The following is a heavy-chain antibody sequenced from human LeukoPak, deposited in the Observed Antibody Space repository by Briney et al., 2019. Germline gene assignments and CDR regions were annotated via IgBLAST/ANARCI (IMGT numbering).Heavy chain of an antibody. D-gene: IGHD6-13*01. CDR1: GGSISSYY. Sequence: SETLSLTCTVSGGSISSYYWSWIRQPPGEGLEWIGYIYYSGSTNYNPSLKSRVAISVDASKNQFSLKLSSVTAADTAVYYCARGPHSSSWAAFDYWGQGTLVTVSS. CDR3: ARGPHSSSWAAFDY. CDR2: IYYSGST. J-gene: IGHJ4*02. V-gene: IGHV4-59*01.